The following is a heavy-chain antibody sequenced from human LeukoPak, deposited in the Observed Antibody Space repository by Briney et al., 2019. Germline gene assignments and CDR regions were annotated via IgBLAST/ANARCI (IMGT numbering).Heavy chain of an antibody. D-gene: IGHD4-17*01. V-gene: IGHV3-21*01. CDR3: ARDKYGDYVIDY. Sequence: GGSLRLSCAGSGFTFSTYSMNWVRQAPGKGLEWVSSISSSSSYIYYADSVKGRFTISRDNAKNSLYLQMNSLRAEDTAVYYCARDKYGDYVIDYWGQGTLVTVSS. CDR1: GFTFSTYS. CDR2: ISSSSSYI. J-gene: IGHJ4*02.